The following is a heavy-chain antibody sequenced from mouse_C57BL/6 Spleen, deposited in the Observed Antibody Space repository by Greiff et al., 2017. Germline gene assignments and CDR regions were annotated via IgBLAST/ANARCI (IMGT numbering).Heavy chain of an antibody. CDR3: ARSGLLLGDY. Sequence: QVQLQQSGPELVKPGASVKISCKASGYAFSSSWMNWVKQRPGKGLEWIGRIYPGDGDTNYNGKFKGKATLTADKSSSTAYMQLSSLTSEDSAVYFCARSGLLLGDYWGQGTSVTVSS. J-gene: IGHJ4*01. D-gene: IGHD1-1*01. V-gene: IGHV1-82*01. CDR2: IYPGDGDT. CDR1: GYAFSSSW.